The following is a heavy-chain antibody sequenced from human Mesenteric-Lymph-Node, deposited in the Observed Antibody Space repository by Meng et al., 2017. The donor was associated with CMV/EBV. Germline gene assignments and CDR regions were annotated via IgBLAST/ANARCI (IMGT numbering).Heavy chain of an antibody. J-gene: IGHJ4*02. Sequence: LSWAAPGFPFRTFWVHWVRQTAGKGLVWVSRINTDGSSTAYTDSVKGRFTVSRDNAKNTLYLQMNSLRPEDTATYYCARAPNYFFDYWGQGTLVTVSS. V-gene: IGHV3-74*01. D-gene: IGHD1-1*01. CDR3: ARAPNYFFDY. CDR2: INTDGSST. CDR1: GFPFRTFW.